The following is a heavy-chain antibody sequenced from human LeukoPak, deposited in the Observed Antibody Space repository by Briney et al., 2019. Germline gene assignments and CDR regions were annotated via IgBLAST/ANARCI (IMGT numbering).Heavy chain of an antibody. J-gene: IGHJ6*02. V-gene: IGHV4-4*02. CDR3: ASERITMIRGVFKYYYDMDV. CDR2: IYHSGST. D-gene: IGHD3-10*01. Sequence: SETLSLTCAVSGGSISSSNWWSWVRQPPGKGLEWIGEIYHSGSTYYNPSLKSRVTISVDTSKNQFSLRLSSVTAADTAVYYCASERITMIRGVFKYYYDMDVWGQGTTVTVSS. CDR1: GGSISSSNW.